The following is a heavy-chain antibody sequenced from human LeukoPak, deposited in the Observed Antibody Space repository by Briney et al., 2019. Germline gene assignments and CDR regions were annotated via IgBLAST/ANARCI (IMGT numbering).Heavy chain of an antibody. D-gene: IGHD1-26*01. J-gene: IGHJ4*02. CDR3: VRHASMGATHTNFDD. Sequence: GESLKISCKASAYSFSTYWIGWWRQMPGKGLQWMGVIYPGDADTRYNPSFQWQVTISADKSTSTAYLLWISLQTSDTPTYYCVRHASMGATHTNFDDWGQGTLVTVSS. CDR2: IYPGDADT. CDR1: AYSFSTYW. V-gene: IGHV5-51*01.